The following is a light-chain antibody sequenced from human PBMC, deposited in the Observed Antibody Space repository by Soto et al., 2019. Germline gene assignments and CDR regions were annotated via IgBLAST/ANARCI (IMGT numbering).Light chain of an antibody. V-gene: IGLV2-8*01. CDR1: SSDVGGYTY. Sequence: QSALTQPPSASGSPGQSVTISCTGTSSDVGGYTYVSWYQQHPGKAPKLMIYEVSKRPSGVPDRFSGSKSGNTASLTVSGLQAEDEADDYCSSYAGSNNVVFGGGTKLTVL. J-gene: IGLJ2*01. CDR3: SSYAGSNNVV. CDR2: EVS.